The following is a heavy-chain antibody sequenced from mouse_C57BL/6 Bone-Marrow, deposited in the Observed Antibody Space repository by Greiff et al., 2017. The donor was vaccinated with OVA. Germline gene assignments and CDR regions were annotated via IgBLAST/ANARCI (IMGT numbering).Heavy chain of an antibody. CDR3: ARDFDYGSRGFAY. J-gene: IGHJ3*01. CDR2: ISDGGSYT. V-gene: IGHV5-4*01. Sequence: EVKLMESGGGLVKPGGSLKLSCAASGFTFSSYAMSWVRQTPEKRLEWVATISDGGSYTYYPDNVKGRFTISRDNAKNNLYLQMSHLKSEDTAMYYCARDFDYGSRGFAYWGQGTLVTVSA. CDR1: GFTFSSYA. D-gene: IGHD1-1*01.